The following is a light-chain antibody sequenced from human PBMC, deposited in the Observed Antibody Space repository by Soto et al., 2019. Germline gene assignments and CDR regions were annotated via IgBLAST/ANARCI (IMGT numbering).Light chain of an antibody. J-gene: IGKJ1*01. V-gene: IGKV3-11*01. CDR1: QSVRRN. CDR3: QQRDSWWT. Sequence: EIVLTQSPAALSLSPGERATLSCRASQSVRRNLAWYQQKPGQAPRLLILDASNRVTGIPARFSGSGSGTDFTLTISSLEPEDFAVHYCQQRDSWWTFGQGTKVDIK. CDR2: DAS.